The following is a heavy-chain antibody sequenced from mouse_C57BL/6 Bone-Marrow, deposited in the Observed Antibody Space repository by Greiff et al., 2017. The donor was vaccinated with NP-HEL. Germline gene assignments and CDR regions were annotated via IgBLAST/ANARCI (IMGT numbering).Heavy chain of an antibody. J-gene: IGHJ3*01. CDR3: ARGGGNPGWFAY. CDR1: GYSITSGYD. D-gene: IGHD2-1*01. Sequence: EVKVEESGPGMVKPSQSLSLTCTVTGYSITSGYDWHWIRHFPGNKLEWMGYISYSGSTNYNPSLKSRISITHDTSKNHFFLKLNSVTTEDTATYYCARGGGNPGWFAYWGQGTLVTVSA. V-gene: IGHV3-1*01. CDR2: ISYSGST.